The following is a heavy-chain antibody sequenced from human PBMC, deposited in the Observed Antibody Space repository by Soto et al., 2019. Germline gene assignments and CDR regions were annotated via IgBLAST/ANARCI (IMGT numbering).Heavy chain of an antibody. CDR1: GYTFTSYG. Sequence: QVQLVQSGAEVKKPGASVKVSCKASGYTFTSYGISWVRQAPGQGLEWMGWISAYNGNTNYAQKLQGRVTMTTDTSTSTAYMELRSLRSDDTAVYYCAREAGGEIAAAGTDLFGWFDPWGQGTLVTVSS. V-gene: IGHV1-18*01. CDR3: AREAGGEIAAAGTDLFGWFDP. J-gene: IGHJ5*02. D-gene: IGHD6-13*01. CDR2: ISAYNGNT.